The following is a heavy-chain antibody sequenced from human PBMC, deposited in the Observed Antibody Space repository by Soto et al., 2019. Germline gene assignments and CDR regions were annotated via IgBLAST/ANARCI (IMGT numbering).Heavy chain of an antibody. CDR1: GGSISSGGYS. J-gene: IGHJ6*02. D-gene: IGHD3-10*01. CDR3: ARVTMVRGVLYGMDV. CDR2: IYHSGST. V-gene: IGHV4-30-2*02. Sequence: SETLSVTCAVSGGSISSGGYSWSWIRQPPGKGLEWIGYIYHSGSTYYNPSLKSRVTISVDTSKNQFSLKLSSVTAADTAVYYCARVTMVRGVLYGMDVWGQGTTVTVSS.